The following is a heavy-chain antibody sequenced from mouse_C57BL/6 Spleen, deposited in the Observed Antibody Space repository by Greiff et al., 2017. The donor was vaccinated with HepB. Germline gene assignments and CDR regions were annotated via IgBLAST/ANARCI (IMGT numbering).Heavy chain of an antibody. CDR2: INPSTGGT. Sequence: EVQLQQSGPELVKPGASVKISCKASGYSFTGYYMNWVKQSPENSLEWIGEINPSTGGTTYNQKFKAKATLTVDKTSSTADMQLKSLTSEDSAVYYCARGYAMDYWGQGTSVTVSS. CDR3: ARGYAMDY. CDR1: GYSFTGYY. J-gene: IGHJ4*01. V-gene: IGHV1-42*01.